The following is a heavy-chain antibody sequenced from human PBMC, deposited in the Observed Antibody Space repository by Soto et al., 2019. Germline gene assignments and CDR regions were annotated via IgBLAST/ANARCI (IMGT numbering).Heavy chain of an antibody. Sequence: PGGSLRLSCAASGFTFSDYYMSWIRQAPGKWLEWVSYISSSGSTIYYADSVKGRFTISRDNAKNSLYLQMNSLRAEDTAVYYCARDHSYDFWSGYNWFDPWGQGTLVTVSS. J-gene: IGHJ5*02. V-gene: IGHV3-11*01. CDR1: GFTFSDYY. CDR2: ISSSGSTI. CDR3: ARDHSYDFWSGYNWFDP. D-gene: IGHD3-3*01.